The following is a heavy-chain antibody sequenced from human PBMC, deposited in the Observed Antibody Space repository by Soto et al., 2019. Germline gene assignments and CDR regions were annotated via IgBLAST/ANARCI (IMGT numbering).Heavy chain of an antibody. Sequence: SLGISIAASGLKFSNYSRSWVRQAPGKGLEWVSLISATGGGTYYADSVKGRFTISRDNSHNTLYLQVHSLTAEDTAVYYRAKDRRAAGNSAFYFDFCGQRAQVTVSS. D-gene: IGHD6-25*01. J-gene: IGHJ4*02. CDR3: AKDRRAAGNSAFYFDF. V-gene: IGHV3-23*01. CDR1: GLKFSNYS. CDR2: ISATGGGT.